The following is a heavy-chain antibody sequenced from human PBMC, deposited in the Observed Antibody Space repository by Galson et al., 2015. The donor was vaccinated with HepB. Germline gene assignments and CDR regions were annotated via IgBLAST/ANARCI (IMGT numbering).Heavy chain of an antibody. Sequence: VKVSCKASGYTFTGYYMHWVRQAPGQGLEWMGWINPNSGGTNYAQKFQGRVTMTRDTSISTAYMELSRLRSDDTAVYYCARGDYDFWSGTTNWFDPWGQGTLVTVSS. CDR2: INPNSGGT. V-gene: IGHV1-2*02. D-gene: IGHD3-3*01. CDR1: GYTFTGYY. CDR3: ARGDYDFWSGTTNWFDP. J-gene: IGHJ5*02.